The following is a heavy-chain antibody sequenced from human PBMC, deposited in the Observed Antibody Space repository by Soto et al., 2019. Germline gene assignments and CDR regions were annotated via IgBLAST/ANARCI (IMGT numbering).Heavy chain of an antibody. CDR1: GYSFTTYW. Sequence: PGESLKISCKGSGYSFTTYWISWVRQMPGKGLEWMGRIDPSDSYTNYSPSFQGHVTISADKSISTAYLQWSSLKASDTAMYYCARATSGWYPYFDYWGQGTLVTVSS. CDR3: ARATSGWYPYFDY. CDR2: IDPSDSYT. J-gene: IGHJ4*02. D-gene: IGHD6-19*01. V-gene: IGHV5-10-1*01.